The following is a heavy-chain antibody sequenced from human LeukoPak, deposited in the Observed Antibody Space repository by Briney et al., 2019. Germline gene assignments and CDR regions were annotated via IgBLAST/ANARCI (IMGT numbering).Heavy chain of an antibody. CDR1: GYTFTSYY. CDR3: ASSLAYCGGDCSPPDY. D-gene: IGHD2-21*02. V-gene: IGHV1-46*01. Sequence: ASVKVSCKASGYTFTSYYMHWVRQAPGQGLEWMGIINPSGGSTSYAQEFQGRVTMTRDTSTSTVYMELSSLRSEDTAVYYCASSLAYCGGDCSPPDYWGQGTLVTVSS. CDR2: INPSGGST. J-gene: IGHJ4*02.